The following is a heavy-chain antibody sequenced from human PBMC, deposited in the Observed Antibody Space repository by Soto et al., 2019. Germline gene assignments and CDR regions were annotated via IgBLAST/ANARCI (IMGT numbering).Heavy chain of an antibody. CDR2: INSDGSST. CDR1: GFTFSSYW. Sequence: GGSLRLSCAASGFTFSSYWMHWVRQAPGKGLVWVSRINSDGSSTSYADSVKGRFTISRDNAKNTLYLQMNSLRAEDTAVYYCARVLLWFGELFPDAFDIWGQGTMVTVSS. V-gene: IGHV3-74*01. D-gene: IGHD3-10*01. J-gene: IGHJ3*02. CDR3: ARVLLWFGELFPDAFDI.